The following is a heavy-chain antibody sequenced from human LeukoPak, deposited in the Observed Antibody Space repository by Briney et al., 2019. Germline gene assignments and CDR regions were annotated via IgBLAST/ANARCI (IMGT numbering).Heavy chain of an antibody. V-gene: IGHV3-9*01. CDR2: ISWNSGSI. J-gene: IGHJ4*02. CDR3: AKAPNYDFWSGYYYFDY. Sequence: GGSLRLSCAASGFTFDDYAMHWVRQAPGKGLEWVSGISWNSGSIGYADSVKGRFTISRDNAKNSQYLQMNSLGAEDTALYYCAKAPNYDFWSGYYYFDYWGQGTLVTVSS. D-gene: IGHD3-3*01. CDR1: GFTFDDYA.